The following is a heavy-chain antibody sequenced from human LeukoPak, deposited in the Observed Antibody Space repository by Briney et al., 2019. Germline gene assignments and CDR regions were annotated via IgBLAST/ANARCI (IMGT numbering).Heavy chain of an antibody. CDR1: GFTFSSYG. J-gene: IGHJ4*02. CDR3: ARKSSRFGEPH. D-gene: IGHD3-10*01. V-gene: IGHV3-30*03. Sequence: GGSLRLSCAASGFTFSSYGMHWVRQAPGKGLEWVAVISYDGSNKYYAGSVKGRFTISRDNSKNTLYLQMNSLRAEDTAVYYCARKSSRFGEPHWGQGTLVTVSS. CDR2: ISYDGSNK.